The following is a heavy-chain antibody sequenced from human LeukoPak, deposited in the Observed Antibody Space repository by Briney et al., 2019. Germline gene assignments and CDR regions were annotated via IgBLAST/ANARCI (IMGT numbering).Heavy chain of an antibody. V-gene: IGHV1-46*01. CDR2: INPSGGST. D-gene: IGHD6-6*01. Sequence: ASVKVSCKTSGYTFTNYYMHWVRQAPGQGLEWMGIINPSGGSTDYARKFQGRVTMTRDTSTSTVYMELSSLRSEDTAVYYCAREFRFGSSKYYFDSWGQGTLVTVSS. J-gene: IGHJ4*02. CDR1: GYTFTNYY. CDR3: AREFRFGSSKYYFDS.